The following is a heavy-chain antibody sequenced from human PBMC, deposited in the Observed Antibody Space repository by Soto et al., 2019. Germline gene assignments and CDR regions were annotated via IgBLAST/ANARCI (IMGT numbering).Heavy chain of an antibody. CDR1: GIPVSSNY. V-gene: IGHV3-53*04. Sequence: EVQLVESGGGLVQPGGSLRLSCVASGIPVSSNYMTWVRQAPGKGLEWVSVLHSGGDTYYANSVKGRFTISRHDSTNTLFMQMCSLAAGYKVVYYCAGDGFYYYGSRMDVWGQGATVSFSS. CDR2: LHSGGDT. CDR3: AGDGFYYYGSRMDV. D-gene: IGHD3-10*01. J-gene: IGHJ6*02.